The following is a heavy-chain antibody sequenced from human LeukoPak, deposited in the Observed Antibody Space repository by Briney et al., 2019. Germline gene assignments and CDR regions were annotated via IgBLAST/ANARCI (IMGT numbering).Heavy chain of an antibody. CDR1: GAYFSNYY. CDR3: ARDYNSGLCDSTTTCRYWYFDV. CDR2: IYNSEST. D-gene: IGHD2/OR15-2a*01. J-gene: IGHJ2*01. V-gene: IGHV4-4*07. Sequence: LSETLSLTCTVSGAYFSNYYWSWIREPAGKGLEWIGRIYNSESTDYNPSLRSRVTMSVDRSKNQFSLDLNSVTAADTAVYYCARDYNSGLCDSTTTCRYWYFDVWGRGTLVTVSS.